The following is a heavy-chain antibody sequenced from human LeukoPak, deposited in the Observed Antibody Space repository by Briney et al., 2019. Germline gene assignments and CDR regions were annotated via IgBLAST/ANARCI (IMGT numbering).Heavy chain of an antibody. J-gene: IGHJ3*02. Sequence: RASETLSLTCTVSGASIGSFYWVWIRQPAGKGLEWIGRLYNGGDTNYSPSLRSRVTMPVDTSKNQFSLKLKSVTAADTAVYYCARGVEASGVGFYAFGIWGQGTMVTVSS. CDR1: GASIGSFY. V-gene: IGHV4-4*07. CDR2: LYNGGDT. CDR3: ARGVEASGVGFYAFGI. D-gene: IGHD6-13*01.